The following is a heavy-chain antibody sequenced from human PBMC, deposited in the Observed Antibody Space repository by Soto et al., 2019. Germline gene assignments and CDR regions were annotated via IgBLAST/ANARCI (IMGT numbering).Heavy chain of an antibody. CDR3: AGDIRSGSYRFDY. D-gene: IGHD1-26*01. V-gene: IGHV4-59*01. Sequence: QVQLQESGPGLVKPSETLSLTCTVSDGSISSYDWSWLRQPPGKGLEWIGYIYDSGSTLYNPSLKSRVTISVDRPNNQFSLKLSSVTAADTAIYYCAGDIRSGSYRFDYWGQGALVTVFS. CDR2: IYDSGST. J-gene: IGHJ4*02. CDR1: DGSISSYD.